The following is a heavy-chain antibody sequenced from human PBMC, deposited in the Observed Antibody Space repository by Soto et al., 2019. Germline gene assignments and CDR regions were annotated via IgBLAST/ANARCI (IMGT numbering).Heavy chain of an antibody. Sequence: ASVKVSCTVSGYTLTELSMHWVRQAPGKGLEWMGGFDPEDGETIYAQKFQGWVTMTRDTSISTAYMELSRLRSDDTAVYYCARDAVVPAAISVNENWFDPWGQGTLVTVSS. CDR1: GYTLTELS. J-gene: IGHJ5*02. CDR3: ARDAVVPAAISVNENWFDP. V-gene: IGHV1-24*01. CDR2: FDPEDGET. D-gene: IGHD2-2*02.